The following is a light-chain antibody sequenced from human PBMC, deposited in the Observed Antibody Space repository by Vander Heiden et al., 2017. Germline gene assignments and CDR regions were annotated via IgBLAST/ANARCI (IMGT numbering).Light chain of an antibody. V-gene: IGLV4-69*01. CDR3: QTWGTGSWV. CDR2: LNSDGSH. J-gene: IGLJ3*02. CDR1: SGHSSYA. Sequence: QLVLTQSPSASASLGASVQLTCTLSSGHSSYAIAWHQQQPEKGPRYLMKLNSDGSHSKGDGIPDRFSGSSSGAERYLTIASRQAEDEADYYCQTWGTGSWVFGGGTKLTVL.